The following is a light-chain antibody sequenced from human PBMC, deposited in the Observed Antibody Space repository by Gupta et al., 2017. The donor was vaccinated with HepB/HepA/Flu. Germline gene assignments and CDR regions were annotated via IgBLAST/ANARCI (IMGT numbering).Light chain of an antibody. CDR3: CSYAGSKSWV. CDR1: RSDVGTYNF. J-gene: IGLJ3*02. V-gene: IGLV2-11*01. CDR2: DVR. Sequence: QSALTQPRSVSGSPGQSVTIPCTATRSDVGTYNFVSWFQQHPGKAPKLMIYDVRKRPSGVPDRFSGSKSGNTASLTISGLQAEDEADYYCCSYAGSKSWVFGGGTKVTVL.